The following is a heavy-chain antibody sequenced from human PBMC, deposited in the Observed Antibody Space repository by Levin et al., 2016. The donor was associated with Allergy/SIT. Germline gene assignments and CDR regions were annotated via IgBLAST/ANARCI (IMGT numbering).Heavy chain of an antibody. J-gene: IGHJ3*02. CDR2: IYSGGST. V-gene: IGHV3-53*01. Sequence: GESLKISCAASGFTVSSNYMSWVRQAPGKGLEWVSVIYSGGSTYYADSVKGRFTISRDNSKNTLYLQMNSLRAEDTAVYYCASEVVETLNAFDIWGQGTMVTVSS. CDR1: GFTVSSNY. D-gene: IGHD2-21*02. CDR3: ASEVVETLNAFDI.